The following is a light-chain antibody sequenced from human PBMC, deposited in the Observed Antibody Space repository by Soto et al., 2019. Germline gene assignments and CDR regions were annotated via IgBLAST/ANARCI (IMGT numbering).Light chain of an antibody. CDR2: KAS. J-gene: IGKJ1*01. V-gene: IGKV1-5*03. Sequence: DIQMTQSPSILSASVGDRVTITCRASQSISSWLAWYQQKPGKAPNLLIHKASHLESGVPSRFSGSGSGTEFTLTISSLQPGVFATYYCQNYNTYPWTRGQGTKVDLK. CDR1: QSISSW. CDR3: QNYNTYPWT.